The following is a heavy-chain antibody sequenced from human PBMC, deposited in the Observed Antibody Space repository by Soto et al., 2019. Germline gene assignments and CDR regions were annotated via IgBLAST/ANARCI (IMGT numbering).Heavy chain of an antibody. CDR3: ARAYCSGGSCWAWSNWFDP. J-gene: IGHJ5*02. CDR2: IYYSGST. V-gene: IGHV4-30-4*01. Sequence: PSETLSLTCTVSGGSISSGDYYWSWIRQPPGKGLEWIGYIYYSGSTYYNPSLKSRVTISVDTSKNQFSLQLNSVTPEDTAVYYCARAYCSGGSCWAWSNWFDPWGQGTLVTVSS. CDR1: GGSISSGDYY. D-gene: IGHD2-15*01.